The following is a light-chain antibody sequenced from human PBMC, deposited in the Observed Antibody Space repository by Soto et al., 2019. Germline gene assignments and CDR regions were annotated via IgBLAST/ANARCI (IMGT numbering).Light chain of an antibody. V-gene: IGKV3-15*01. CDR1: QSVSSSY. CDR2: GAS. J-gene: IGKJ1*01. Sequence: VLKQSPGTLSFSPGGRATLSCDSSQSVSSSYLAWYQQKLGQAPRVLIYGASTRAAGIPARFSGSGSGTEFILTISSLQSADFAVYYCHEYNTWPWTFGQGTKVDI. CDR3: HEYNTWPWT.